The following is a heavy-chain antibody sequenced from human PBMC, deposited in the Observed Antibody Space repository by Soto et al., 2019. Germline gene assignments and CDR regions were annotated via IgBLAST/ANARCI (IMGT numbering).Heavy chain of an antibody. V-gene: IGHV4-59*01. CDR1: GGSISSYY. CDR2: IYYSGST. D-gene: IGHD2-8*01. Sequence: SETLSLTCTVSGGSISSYYWSWIRQPPGKGLEWIGYIYYSGSTNYNPSLKSRVTISVDTSKNQFSLKLSSVTAADTAVYYCARGNCTNGVCYSGGYYYYGMDVWGQGTTVTVSS. J-gene: IGHJ6*02. CDR3: ARGNCTNGVCYSGGYYYYGMDV.